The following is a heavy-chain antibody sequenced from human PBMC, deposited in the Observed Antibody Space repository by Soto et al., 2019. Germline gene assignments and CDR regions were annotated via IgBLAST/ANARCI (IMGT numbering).Heavy chain of an antibody. D-gene: IGHD5-12*01. J-gene: IGHJ5*02. V-gene: IGHV1-18*01. CDR1: GYTFTSYG. CDR3: ARVWGGYDESVWFDP. CDR2: LSAYNGNT. Sequence: QVQLVQSGAEVKKPGASVKVSCKASGYTFTSYGISWVRQAPGQGLEWMGWLSAYNGNTNYARKLQGRGTMTTDTSTSTAYMELSSLRSDDTAVYYCARVWGGYDESVWFDPWGQGTLVTVSS.